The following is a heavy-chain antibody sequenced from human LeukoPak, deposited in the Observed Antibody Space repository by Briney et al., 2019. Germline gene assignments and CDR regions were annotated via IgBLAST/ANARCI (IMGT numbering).Heavy chain of an antibody. D-gene: IGHD3-16*02. Sequence: LRLSCAASGFTFSDYYWSWIRQPPGKGLEWIGYIYYSGRTYYNPSLKSRVTISVDTSKNQFSLKLSSVTAADTAVYYCARVGTDYDYVWGSYPPYYFDYWGQGTLVTVSS. J-gene: IGHJ4*02. CDR1: GFTFSDYY. CDR2: IYYSGRT. CDR3: ARVGTDYDYVWGSYPPYYFDY. V-gene: IGHV4-30-4*01.